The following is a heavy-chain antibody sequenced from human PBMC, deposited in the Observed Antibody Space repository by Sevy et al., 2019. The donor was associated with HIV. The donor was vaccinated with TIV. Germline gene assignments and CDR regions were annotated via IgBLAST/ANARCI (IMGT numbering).Heavy chain of an antibody. Sequence: ASVKVSCKASGYTFTSYGISWVRQAPGQGLEWMGWISAHNGNTNYAQKLQGRVTMTTDTSTSTAYMELRSLRSDDTAVYYCARVSVRRSSGWYFDYWGQGTLVTVSS. CDR1: GYTFTSYG. D-gene: IGHD6-19*01. V-gene: IGHV1-18*01. J-gene: IGHJ4*02. CDR3: ARVSVRRSSGWYFDY. CDR2: ISAHNGNT.